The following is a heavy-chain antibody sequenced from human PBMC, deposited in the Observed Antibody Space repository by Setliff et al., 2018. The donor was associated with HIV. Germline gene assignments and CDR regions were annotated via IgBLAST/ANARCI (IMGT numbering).Heavy chain of an antibody. Sequence: VKVSCKESGYTFTSYHMYWVRQAPGQGLEWMGSINPSGGSTSYAQKFQGRVTMTRDTSTSTVYMELSSLRSEDTAVYYCARDLSISNPYYDILTGPGVYWGQGTLVTVSS. CDR1: GYTFTSYH. D-gene: IGHD3-9*01. V-gene: IGHV1-46*01. CDR2: INPSGGST. J-gene: IGHJ4*02. CDR3: ARDLSISNPYYDILTGPGVY.